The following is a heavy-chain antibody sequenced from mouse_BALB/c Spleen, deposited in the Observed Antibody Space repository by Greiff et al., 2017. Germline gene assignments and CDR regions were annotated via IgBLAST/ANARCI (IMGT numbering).Heavy chain of an antibody. CDR3: ARHGITDAMDY. CDR1: GFTFSSYG. D-gene: IGHD2-4*01. V-gene: IGHV5-6*01. CDR2: ISSGGSYT. Sequence: EVQVVESGGDLVKPGGSLKLSCAASGFTFSSYGMSWVRQTPDKRLEWVATISSGGSYTYYPDSVKGRFTISRDNAKNTLYLQMSSLKSEDTAMYYCARHGITDAMDYWGQGTSVTVSS. J-gene: IGHJ4*01.